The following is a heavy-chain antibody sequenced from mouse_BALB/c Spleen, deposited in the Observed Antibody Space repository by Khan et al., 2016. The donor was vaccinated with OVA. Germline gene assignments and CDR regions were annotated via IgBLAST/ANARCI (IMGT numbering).Heavy chain of an antibody. D-gene: IGHD2-12*01. CDR2: IYPFNDAT. Sequence: VQLQQSGPEVVKPGASVKMSCKASGYTFTSYVMHWVKQKPGQGLEWIGYIYPFNDATKFNEKFNGKATLTSDKSSSTAYMELSSLTSEDSAVYDWAPGGSYDVSFVYWGKGTLVTVSA. CDR1: GYTFTSYV. J-gene: IGHJ3*01. V-gene: IGHV1S136*01. CDR3: APGGSYDVSFVY.